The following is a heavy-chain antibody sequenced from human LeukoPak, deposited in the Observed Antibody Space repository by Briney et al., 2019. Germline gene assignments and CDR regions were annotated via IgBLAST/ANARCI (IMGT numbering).Heavy chain of an antibody. CDR1: GGSISSYY. CDR2: IYTSGST. V-gene: IGHV4-4*07. Sequence: ASETLSLTCTVSGGSISSYYWSWIRQPAGKGLEWIGRIYTSGSTNYNPSLKSRVTMSVDTSKNQFSLKLSSVTAADTAVYYCASFGGRYYYYYCYIDVWGKGTTVTVSS. D-gene: IGHD3-10*01. CDR3: ASFGGRYYYYYCYIDV. J-gene: IGHJ6*03.